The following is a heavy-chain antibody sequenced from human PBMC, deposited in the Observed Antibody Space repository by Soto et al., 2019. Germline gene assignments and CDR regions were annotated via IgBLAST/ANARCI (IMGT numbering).Heavy chain of an antibody. D-gene: IGHD3-16*01. CDR1: GGSFSSRNYY. CDR3: GGEPWCYGYLTD. CDR2: IYYSGST. V-gene: IGHV4-31*01. J-gene: IGHJ4*02. Sequence: SFTCTVSGGSFSSRNYYLSWLRQHPAKGLEWIGYIYYSGSTYYNPSLKSLVTISLDTSKNQFYLYLSSVTAADTAVYYCGGEPWCYGYLTDWGQVTPV.